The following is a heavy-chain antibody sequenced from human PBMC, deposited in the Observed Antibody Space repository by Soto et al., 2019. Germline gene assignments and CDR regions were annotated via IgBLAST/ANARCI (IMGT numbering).Heavy chain of an antibody. CDR3: AKYYMVTRSPFDY. CDR2: ITSTGDRA. Sequence: GGSLRLSCAASGFTFSSYAMSWVRQAPGKGLEWVSSITSTGDRAYYADSVKGRFTVSRDNSKNTLYLQMNSLRTEDTAVYYCAKYYMVTRSPFDYWGQGTLVTVSS. CDR1: GFTFSSYA. V-gene: IGHV3-23*01. D-gene: IGHD5-18*01. J-gene: IGHJ4*02.